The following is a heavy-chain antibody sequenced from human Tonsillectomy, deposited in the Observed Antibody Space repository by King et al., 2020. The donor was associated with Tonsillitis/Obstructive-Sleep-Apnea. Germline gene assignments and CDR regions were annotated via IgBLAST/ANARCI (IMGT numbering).Heavy chain of an antibody. Sequence: VQLVESGGGVVQPGRSLRLSCAASGFTFSDYGFHWVRQAPGKGLEWVAVIWYDGRNKFYADSVKGRFTISRDISKETLYLEMDSLRAEDTAIYFCARDLAVAALDYGGQGTLVTVSS. J-gene: IGHJ4*02. D-gene: IGHD6-19*01. CDR1: GFTFSDYG. CDR2: IWYDGRNK. V-gene: IGHV3-33*01. CDR3: ARDLAVAALDY.